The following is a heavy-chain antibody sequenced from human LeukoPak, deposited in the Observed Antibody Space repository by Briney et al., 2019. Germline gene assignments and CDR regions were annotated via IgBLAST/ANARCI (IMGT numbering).Heavy chain of an antibody. Sequence: GGSLRLSCAASGFIFSSYWMHWVRRAPGGGLVWVSRINSAGSSTTYAGSVKGRFTIPRANAKNTAYLRMASLRAEDPAVNYCASDGEWGGYSRPDFWGQGALVTVSS. CDR1: GFIFSSYW. D-gene: IGHD2-15*01. J-gene: IGHJ4*02. V-gene: IGHV3-74*01. CDR2: INSAGSST. CDR3: ASDGEWGGYSRPDF.